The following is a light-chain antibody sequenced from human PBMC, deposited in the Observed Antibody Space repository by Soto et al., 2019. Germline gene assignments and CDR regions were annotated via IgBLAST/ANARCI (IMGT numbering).Light chain of an antibody. J-gene: IGLJ2*01. V-gene: IGLV3-21*02. Sequence: SYELTQPPSVSVAPGQTASIACGGNNIGGRNVHWYQQKPGQAPVLVVYDDSDRPSGIPERFSGSKSGNTAALTISRVEAGDEADYYCQVWDGSSDPVVFGGGTKLTVL. CDR1: NIGGRN. CDR2: DDS. CDR3: QVWDGSSDPVV.